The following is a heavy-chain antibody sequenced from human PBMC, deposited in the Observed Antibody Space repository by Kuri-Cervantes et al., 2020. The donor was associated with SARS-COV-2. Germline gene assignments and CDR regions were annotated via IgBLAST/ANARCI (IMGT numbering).Heavy chain of an antibody. J-gene: IGHJ4*02. V-gene: IGHV1-18*01. CDR2: INAYNGNT. CDR3: ARRNNGYILY. D-gene: IGHD2-8*01. Sequence: ASVKVSCKASGGTFSSYAISWVRQAPGQGLEWMGWINAYNGNTNYAQKPQGRVTMTTDTSTTTAYMELRSLRSDDTAVYYCARRNNGYILYWGQGTLVTVSS. CDR1: GGTFSSYA.